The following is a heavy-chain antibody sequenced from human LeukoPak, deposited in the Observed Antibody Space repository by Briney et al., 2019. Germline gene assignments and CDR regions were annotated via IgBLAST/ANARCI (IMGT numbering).Heavy chain of an antibody. J-gene: IGHJ4*02. CDR2: FDPEDGET. CDR1: GYTLTELS. V-gene: IGHV1-24*01. D-gene: IGHD2-15*01. Sequence: ASVKVSCKVSGYTLTELSMHWVRQAPGKGLEWMGGFDPEDGETIYAQKFQGRVTMTEDTSTDTAYMELSSLRSEDTAVYYCATAFQVVATYDYWGQGTLVTVSS. CDR3: ATAFQVVATYDY.